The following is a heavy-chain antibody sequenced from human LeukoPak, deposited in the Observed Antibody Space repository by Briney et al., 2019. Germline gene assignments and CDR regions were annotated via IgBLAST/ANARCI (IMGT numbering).Heavy chain of an antibody. D-gene: IGHD1-26*01. V-gene: IGHV1-8*03. CDR3: ARSFSGSYNY. CDR1: GYTFTSYD. CDR2: MNPNSDNT. J-gene: IGHJ4*02. Sequence: ASVTVSCKASGYTFTSYDNNWVRQATGQGLEWMGWMNPNSDNTGYAQKFQGRVTITRNNSISTPYMQLSSLRSEDSAVYCGARSFSGSYNYWGQGNLVTVSS.